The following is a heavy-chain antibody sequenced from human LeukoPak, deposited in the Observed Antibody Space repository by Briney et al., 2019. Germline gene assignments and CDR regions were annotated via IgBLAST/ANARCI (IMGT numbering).Heavy chain of an antibody. Sequence: SETLSLTCTVSGGSISSYYWSWIRQPPGKGLEWIGYTYNSGSSSYSPSFRSRVTISTATPRNQFFLRLTSVTAADTAVYYCAGYYGSGQWDNWGQGTLVTVSS. V-gene: IGHV4-59*12. CDR1: GGSISSYY. J-gene: IGHJ4*02. CDR3: AGYYGSGQWDN. CDR2: TYNSGSS. D-gene: IGHD3-10*01.